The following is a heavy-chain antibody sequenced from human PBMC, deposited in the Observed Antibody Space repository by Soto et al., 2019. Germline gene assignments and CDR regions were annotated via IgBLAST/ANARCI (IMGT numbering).Heavy chain of an antibody. Sequence: QLQLQESGPGLVKPSETLSLTCTVSGGSISSSSYYWGWIRQPPGKGLEWIGSIYYSGSTYYNPSLKSRVTISVDASTNQCSLKLSSVTAADTAVYYCARQSTPRSAWFDPWGQGTLVTVSS. V-gene: IGHV4-39*01. CDR3: ARQSTPRSAWFDP. J-gene: IGHJ5*02. CDR1: GGSISSSSYY. CDR2: IYYSGST. D-gene: IGHD3-3*01.